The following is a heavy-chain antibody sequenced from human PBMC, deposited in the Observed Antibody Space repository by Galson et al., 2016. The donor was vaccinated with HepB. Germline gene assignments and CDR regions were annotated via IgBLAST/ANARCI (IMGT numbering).Heavy chain of an antibody. Sequence: EPLSLTCTVSGGSISSSSYYWGWIRQPPGKGLEWIGTIYYSGSTYYNPSLKSRVTISVDTSKNQFSLKLSSVTAADTAVYYCARQIADYDVPGGMDVWGIGTTVAVAS. CDR1: GGSISSSSYY. CDR2: IYYSGST. CDR3: ARQIADYDVPGGMDV. J-gene: IGHJ6*04. V-gene: IGHV4-39*01. D-gene: IGHD4-17*01.